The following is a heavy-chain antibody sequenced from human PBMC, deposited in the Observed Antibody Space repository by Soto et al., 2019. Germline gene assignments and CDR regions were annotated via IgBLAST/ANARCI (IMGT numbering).Heavy chain of an antibody. CDR2: ISAYNGNT. CDR3: ARDGYQLLSYYYYGMDV. V-gene: IGHV1-18*01. Sequence: ASVKVSCKASGYTFTSYGISWVRQAPGQGLEWMGWISAYNGNTNYAQKLQGRVTMTTDTSTSTAYMELRSLRSDDTAVYYCARDGYQLLSYYYYGMDVWGKGTTVTVSS. J-gene: IGHJ6*04. CDR1: GYTFTSYG. D-gene: IGHD2-2*01.